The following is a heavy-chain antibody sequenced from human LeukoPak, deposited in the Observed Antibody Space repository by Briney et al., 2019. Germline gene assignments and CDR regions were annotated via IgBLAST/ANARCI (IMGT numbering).Heavy chain of an antibody. CDR2: IKQDGSEK. V-gene: IGHV3-7*01. Sequence: GGSLRLSCAASGFTFSNFGMHWVRQAPGKGLDWVANIKQDGSEKYYVDSVKGRFTISRDNAKNSLYLQMNSLRAEDTAVYYCARKNGLDYWGQGTLVTVSS. J-gene: IGHJ4*02. CDR3: ARKNGLDY. CDR1: GFTFSNFG.